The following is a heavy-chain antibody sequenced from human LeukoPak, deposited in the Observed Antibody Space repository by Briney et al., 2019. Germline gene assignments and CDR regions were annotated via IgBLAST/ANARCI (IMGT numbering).Heavy chain of an antibody. D-gene: IGHD6-19*01. CDR3: ARDLGTAVADTDY. CDR2: IIPILGIA. V-gene: IGHV1-69*04. Sequence: SVKVSCKASGGTFSSYAISWVRQAPGQGLEWMGRIIPILGIANYAQKFQGRVTITADKSTSTAYMELSSLRSEDTAVYYCARDLGTAVADTDYWGQGTLVTVSS. CDR1: GGTFSSYA. J-gene: IGHJ4*02.